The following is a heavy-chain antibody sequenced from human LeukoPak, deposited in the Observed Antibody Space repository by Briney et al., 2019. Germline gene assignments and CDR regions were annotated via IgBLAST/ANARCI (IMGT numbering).Heavy chain of an antibody. D-gene: IGHD1-14*01. V-gene: IGHV3-74*01. CDR2: INTDGRTT. J-gene: IGHJ4*02. Sequence: PGGSLRLSCAASGFTFSSYWMHWVRQAPGKGLVWVSRINTDGRTTNYADSVKGRFTISRDNSKNTLYLQMNSLRAEDMALYYCAKGSRNSRPYYFDLWGQGTLVTVSS. CDR1: GFTFSSYW. CDR3: AKGSRNSRPYYFDL.